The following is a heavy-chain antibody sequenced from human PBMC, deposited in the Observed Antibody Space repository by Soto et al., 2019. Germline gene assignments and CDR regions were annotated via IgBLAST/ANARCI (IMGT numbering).Heavy chain of an antibody. CDR3: ASFGGFITGTQAMVYYYGMDV. CDR2: IIPIFGTA. CDR1: GGTFSSYA. Sequence: SVKVSCKASGGTFSSYAISWVRQAPGQGLEWMGGIIPIFGTANYAQKFQGRVTITADESTSTAYMELSSLRSEYTAVYYCASFGGFITGTQAMVYYYGMDVWGQGTTVTVSS. V-gene: IGHV1-69*13. J-gene: IGHJ6*02. D-gene: IGHD1-20*01.